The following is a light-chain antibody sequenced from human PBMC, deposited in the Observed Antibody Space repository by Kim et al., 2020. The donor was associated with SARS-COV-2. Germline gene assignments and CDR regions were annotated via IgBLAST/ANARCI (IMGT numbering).Light chain of an antibody. V-gene: IGKV1-5*03. CDR2: KAS. J-gene: IGKJ1*01. CDR1: QNINTW. Sequence: SATVGDRVIITCRASQNINTWLAWYQQKPGKAPKVLIYKASSLESGVPSRFSGSGSGTEFTLTISSLQPDDFATYYCQQYNSYWTFGQGTKVDIK. CDR3: QQYNSYWT.